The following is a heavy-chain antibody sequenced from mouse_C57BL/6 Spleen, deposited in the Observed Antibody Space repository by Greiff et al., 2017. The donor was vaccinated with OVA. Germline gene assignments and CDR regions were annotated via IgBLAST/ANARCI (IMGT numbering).Heavy chain of an antibody. D-gene: IGHD1-1*01. CDR3: ARPHYYGSSYSFAY. Sequence: VKLMESGAELVKPGASVKISCKASGYAFSSYWMNWVKQRPGKGLEWIGQIYPGDGDTNYNGKFKGKATLTADKSSSTAYMQLSSLTSEDSAVYFCARPHYYGSSYSFAYWGQGTLVTVSA. J-gene: IGHJ3*01. CDR1: GYAFSSYW. CDR2: IYPGDGDT. V-gene: IGHV1-80*01.